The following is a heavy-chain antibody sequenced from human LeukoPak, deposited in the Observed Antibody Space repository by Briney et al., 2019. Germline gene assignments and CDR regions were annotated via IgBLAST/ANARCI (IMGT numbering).Heavy chain of an antibody. V-gene: IGHV3-23*01. D-gene: IGHD2-8*01. CDR1: GFTFSSYA. J-gene: IGHJ5*02. CDR2: ISGSGGST. Sequence: GGSLRLSCAASGFTFSSYAMSWVRQAPGKGLEWVSAISGSGGSTYYADSVKGRFTISRDNSKNTLYLQMNSLRAEDTAVYYCAKPPSLDVMVHARWFDPWGQGTLVTVSS. CDR3: AKPPSLDVMVHARWFDP.